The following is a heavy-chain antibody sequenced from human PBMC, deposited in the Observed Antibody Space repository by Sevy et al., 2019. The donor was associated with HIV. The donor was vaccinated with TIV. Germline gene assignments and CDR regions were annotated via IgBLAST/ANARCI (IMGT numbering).Heavy chain of an antibody. Sequence: SETLSLTCTVSGGSISSYYWNWIRQTAGKGLEWIGRIYTSGSTNYNPSLKSRVTMSVDTSKNQFSLKLSSVTAADTAVYYCARGGPATSSGSYFDSWGQGTLVTVSS. V-gene: IGHV4-4*07. D-gene: IGHD1-26*01. CDR3: ARGGPATSSGSYFDS. CDR2: IYTSGST. CDR1: GGSISSYY. J-gene: IGHJ4*02.